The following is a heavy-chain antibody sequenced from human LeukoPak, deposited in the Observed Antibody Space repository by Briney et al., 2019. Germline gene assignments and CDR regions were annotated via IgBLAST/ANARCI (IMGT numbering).Heavy chain of an antibody. CDR3: ARGGPQDYYYFER. D-gene: IGHD2/OR15-2a*01. Sequence: GRSLRLSCAASGFTFSSYAMHWVRQAPGKGLEWVAVISYDGSNKYYADSVKGRFTISRDNSKNTLYLEMNSLRVEDTAVFFCARGGPQDYYYFERWGQGTLVTVSS. CDR1: GFTFSSYA. V-gene: IGHV3-30*04. J-gene: IGHJ4*02. CDR2: ISYDGSNK.